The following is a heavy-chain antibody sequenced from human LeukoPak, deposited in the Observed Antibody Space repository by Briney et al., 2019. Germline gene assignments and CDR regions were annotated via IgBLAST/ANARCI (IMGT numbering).Heavy chain of an antibody. CDR3: ARGDPPVYDSSASTFDY. CDR1: GGSFSGYY. J-gene: IGHJ4*02. Sequence: PSETLSLTCAVYGGSFSGYYWSWIRQPPGKGLEWIGEINHSGSTNYNPSLKSRVTISVDTSKNQFSLKLSSVTAADTAVYYCARGDPPVYDSSASTFDYWGQGTLVTVSS. CDR2: INHSGST. V-gene: IGHV4-34*01. D-gene: IGHD3-22*01.